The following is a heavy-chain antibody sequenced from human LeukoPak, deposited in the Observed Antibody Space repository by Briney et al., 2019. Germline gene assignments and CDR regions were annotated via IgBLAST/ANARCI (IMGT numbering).Heavy chain of an antibody. V-gene: IGHV3-11*04. D-gene: IGHD6-13*01. CDR1: GFTFSDYY. CDR3: ANLFASSWSVDY. Sequence: GGSLRLSCAASGFTFSDYYMSWIRQAPGKGLEWVSYISSSGSTIYYADSVKGRFTISRDNAKNSLYLQMNSLRVEDTAVYYCANLFASSWSVDYWGRGTLVTVSS. CDR2: ISSSGSTI. J-gene: IGHJ4*02.